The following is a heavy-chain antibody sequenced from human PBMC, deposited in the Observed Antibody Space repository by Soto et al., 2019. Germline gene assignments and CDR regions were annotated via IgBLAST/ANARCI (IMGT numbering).Heavy chain of an antibody. CDR2: IIPIFSTA. CDR3: ASRLGYCGGGSCYSANFDY. D-gene: IGHD2-15*01. V-gene: IGHV1-69*13. CDR1: GGTFSSYA. J-gene: IGHJ4*02. Sequence: SVKVSCKASGGTFSSYAISWVRQAPGQGLEWMGGIIPIFSTANYAQKFQGRVTITADESTSTAYMELSSLRSEDTAVYYCASRLGYCGGGSCYSANFDYWGQGTLVTVSS.